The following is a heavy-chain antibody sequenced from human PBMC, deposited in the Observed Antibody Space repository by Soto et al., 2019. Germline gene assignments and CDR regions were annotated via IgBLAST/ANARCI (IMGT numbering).Heavy chain of an antibody. D-gene: IGHD3-22*01. Sequence: ASVKVSCKASGYTFTNYGFSWVRQAPGQGLEWVGWINPYNRNTNYAQKFQGRVTMTTDTSTTTAYMELRSLRSDDTAVYYCTRANPGYDSSGYRVSPTWFDPWGQGTLVTVSS. CDR1: GYTFTNYG. CDR3: TRANPGYDSSGYRVSPTWFDP. J-gene: IGHJ5*02. CDR2: INPYNRNT. V-gene: IGHV1-18*01.